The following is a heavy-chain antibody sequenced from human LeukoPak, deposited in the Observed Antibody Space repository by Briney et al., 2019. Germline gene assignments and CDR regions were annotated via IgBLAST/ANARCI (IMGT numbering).Heavy chain of an antibody. J-gene: IGHJ4*02. CDR1: GFTFSSYA. Sequence: GGSLRLSCAASGFTFSSYAMNWVRQAPGKGLEWVSVISGSGGSTDYADSVKGRFTISRDNSKNTLYLRMNSLRAEDTAVYYCAKGITVAGILCIDHWGQGSLVAISS. D-gene: IGHD6-19*01. CDR3: AKGITVAGILCIDH. V-gene: IGHV3-23*01. CDR2: ISGSGGST.